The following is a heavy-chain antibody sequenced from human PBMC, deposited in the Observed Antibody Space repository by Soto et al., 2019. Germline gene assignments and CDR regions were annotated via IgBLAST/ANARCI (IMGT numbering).Heavy chain of an antibody. Sequence: SETLSLTCAVSGDSINSYYWNWIRQPPGKGLEWIGYIYYTGRTNANPSLKSRVTISVDTSKKQFSLRLNSVTAADTAVYYCARLATRYYFDYWGQGTLVTVSS. CDR3: ARLATRYYFDY. CDR1: GDSINSYY. J-gene: IGHJ4*02. CDR2: IYYTGRT. D-gene: IGHD1-1*01. V-gene: IGHV4-59*01.